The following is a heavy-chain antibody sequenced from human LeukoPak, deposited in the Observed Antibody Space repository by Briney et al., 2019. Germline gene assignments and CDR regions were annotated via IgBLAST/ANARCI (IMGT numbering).Heavy chain of an antibody. CDR2: IKQDGSEK. J-gene: IGHJ4*02. CDR3: ARGAPQGFWSGYYFDYFDY. Sequence: QPGGPLRLSCAASGFTLSDYWMSWVRQAPGKGLEWVANIKQDGSEKYYVDSVKGRFTISRDNAKNSLYLQMNSLRAEDTAVYYCARGAPQGFWSGYYFDYFDYWGQGTLVTVSS. D-gene: IGHD3-3*01. CDR1: GFTLSDYW. V-gene: IGHV3-7*01.